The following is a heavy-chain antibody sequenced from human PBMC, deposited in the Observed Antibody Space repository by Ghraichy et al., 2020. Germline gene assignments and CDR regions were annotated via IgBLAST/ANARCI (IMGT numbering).Heavy chain of an antibody. J-gene: IGHJ6*02. CDR2: LWSGGKT. V-gene: IGHV3-53*01. D-gene: IGHD2-21*01. CDR3: AIDWVVAVRITPDDNYHGIDV. Sequence: GGSLRLSCAVSGFTVSRNYMSWVRQAPGKGLEWVSVLWSGGKTYYAAAVKGRFTIFRESSNNTLYLQMNSLRVDDTAVYYCAIDWVVAVRITPDDNYHGIDVWGHGTTVTVSS. CDR1: GFTVSRNY.